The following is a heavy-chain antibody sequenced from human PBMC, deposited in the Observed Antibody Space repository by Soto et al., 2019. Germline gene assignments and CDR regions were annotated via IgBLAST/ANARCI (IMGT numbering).Heavy chain of an antibody. D-gene: IGHD6-13*01. V-gene: IGHV3-48*02. Sequence: PGESLKISCAASGFTFSSYSMNWVRQAPGKGLEWVSYISGSSSTIYYADSVKGRFTISRDNAKKSLYLQMNSLRDEDTAVYYCARGHGTAGTSDNWGQGTLVTVSS. CDR3: ARGHGTAGTSDN. CDR2: ISGSSSTI. CDR1: GFTFSSYS. J-gene: IGHJ4*02.